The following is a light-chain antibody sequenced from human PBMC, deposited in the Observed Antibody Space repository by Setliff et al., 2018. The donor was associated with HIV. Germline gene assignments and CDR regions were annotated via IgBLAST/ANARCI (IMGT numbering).Light chain of an antibody. CDR3: ASYTSNSTLV. V-gene: IGLV2-14*03. CDR2: EVS. Sequence: QSALTQPRSVSGSPGQSVTFSCTGTNSDVGGYNYVSWYQQHPGKAPKFIIYEVSNRPSGVSNRFSGSKSGNTASLTISGLQAEDEADYFCASYTSNSTLVFGGGTKVTVL. CDR1: NSDVGGYNY. J-gene: IGLJ2*01.